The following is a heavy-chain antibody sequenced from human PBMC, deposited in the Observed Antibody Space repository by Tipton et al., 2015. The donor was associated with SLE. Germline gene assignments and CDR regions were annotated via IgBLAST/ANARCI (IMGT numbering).Heavy chain of an antibody. CDR2: IYGGGAS. CDR3: AKGRTYFDS. CDR1: GFSFSSSA. V-gene: IGHV3-23*03. J-gene: IGHJ4*02. Sequence: SLRLSCAAFGFSFSSSAMSWVRQAPGKGLEWVSLIYGGGASKYADSVKGRFTISRDNSNNTLYLQMNSLRAEDTAVYYCAKGRTYFDSWGQGTLVTVSS.